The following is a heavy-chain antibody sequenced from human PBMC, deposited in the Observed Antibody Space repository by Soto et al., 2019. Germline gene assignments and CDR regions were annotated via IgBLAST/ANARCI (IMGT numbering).Heavy chain of an antibody. J-gene: IGHJ4*02. V-gene: IGHV3-11*01. CDR1: GPTLSDHF. CDR3: ARDPQRDDGHNFDD. D-gene: IGHD2-2*01. Sequence: QPQLVESGGSLVKPGGSLRLSCAASGPTLSDHFMNWVRQAPGKGLEWVSCIDSSGTNIYYADSVKGRFTISRDNARNSLYLQMNNLRAEDTAVYYCARDPQRDDGHNFDDWGQGTLVTVSS. CDR2: IDSSGTNI.